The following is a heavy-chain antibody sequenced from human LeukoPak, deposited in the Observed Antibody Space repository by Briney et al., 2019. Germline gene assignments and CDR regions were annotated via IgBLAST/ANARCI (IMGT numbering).Heavy chain of an antibody. CDR3: ARDHGISPFDY. Sequence: SETLSLTCTVSGGSISTCYGNWIRQAPGKGLEWIGYIYYSGSTNYNPSLKSRVTISVDTSKDQFSLKLSSVTAADTAVYYCARDHGISPFDYWGQGTLVTVSS. D-gene: IGHD1-26*01. CDR1: GGSISTCY. V-gene: IGHV4-59*01. CDR2: IYYSGST. J-gene: IGHJ4*02.